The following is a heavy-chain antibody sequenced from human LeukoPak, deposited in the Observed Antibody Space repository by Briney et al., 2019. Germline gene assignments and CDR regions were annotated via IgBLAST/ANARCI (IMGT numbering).Heavy chain of an antibody. CDR2: ISSSSSYI. J-gene: IGHJ4*02. D-gene: IGHD1-7*01. V-gene: IGHV3-21*01. CDR3: ARDPTDLPLTYKWNYLFGY. CDR1: GFTFSSYS. Sequence: GGSLRLSCAASGFTFSSYSMNWVRQAPGKGLEWVSSISSSSSYIYYADSVKGRFTISRDNAKNSLYLQMNSLRAEDTAVYYCARDPTDLPLTYKWNYLFGYWGQGTLVTVSS.